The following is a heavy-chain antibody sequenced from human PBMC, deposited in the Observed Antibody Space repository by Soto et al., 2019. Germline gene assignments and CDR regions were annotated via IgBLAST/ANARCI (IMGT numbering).Heavy chain of an antibody. V-gene: IGHV3-48*01. CDR1: GFTFSSYS. J-gene: IGHJ6*04. Sequence: EVQLVESGGGLVQPGGSLRLSCAASGFTFSSYSMNWVRQAPGKGLEWVSYISSSSSTIYYADSVKGRFTISRDNAKNSLYLQMNSLRAEDTAVYYCARDKSLSFMITFGGAPMDVWGKGTTVTVSS. CDR2: ISSSSSTI. D-gene: IGHD3-16*01. CDR3: ARDKSLSFMITFGGAPMDV.